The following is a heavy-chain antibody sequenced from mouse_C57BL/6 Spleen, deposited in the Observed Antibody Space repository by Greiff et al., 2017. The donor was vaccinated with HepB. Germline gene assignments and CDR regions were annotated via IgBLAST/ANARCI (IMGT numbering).Heavy chain of an antibody. CDR3: ARDPLNYYGSTPYAMDY. Sequence: LVESGPELVKPGASVKISCKASGYSFTDYNMNWVKQSNGKSLEWIGVINPNYGTTSYNQKFKGKATLTVDQSSSPAYMQLNSLTSDDSAVYYCARDPLNYYGSTPYAMDYWGQGTSVTVSS. J-gene: IGHJ4*01. CDR1: GYSFTDYN. CDR2: INPNYGTT. V-gene: IGHV1-39*01. D-gene: IGHD1-1*01.